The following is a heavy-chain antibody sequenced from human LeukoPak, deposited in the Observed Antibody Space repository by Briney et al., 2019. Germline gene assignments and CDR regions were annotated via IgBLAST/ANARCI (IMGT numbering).Heavy chain of an antibody. CDR1: GYTFTSYG. Sequence: ASVKVSCKASGYTFTSYGISWVRQAPGQGLEWMGWISAYNGNTNYAQKFQGRVTMTRDTSISTAYMELSRLRSDDTAVYYCARWRDDAFDIWGQGTLVTVSS. V-gene: IGHV1-18*01. D-gene: IGHD3-3*01. CDR3: ARWRDDAFDI. CDR2: ISAYNGNT. J-gene: IGHJ3*02.